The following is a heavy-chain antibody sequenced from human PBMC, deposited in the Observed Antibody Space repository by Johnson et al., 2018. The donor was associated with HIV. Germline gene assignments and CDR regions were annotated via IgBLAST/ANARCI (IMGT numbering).Heavy chain of an antibody. J-gene: IGHJ3*02. D-gene: IGHD4-17*01. CDR3: ARTGMTTVTTSPDAFDI. CDR2: IYSGGST. Sequence: EQLVESGGGLVQPGGSLRLSCAASGFTVSSNYMSWVRQAPGKGLQWVSVIYSGGSTYYADSVKGRFTISRDNSKTTLYLQMNSLRVEDTAVYYCARTGMTTVTTSPDAFDIWGQGTMVTVS. CDR1: GFTVSSNY. V-gene: IGHV3-53*01.